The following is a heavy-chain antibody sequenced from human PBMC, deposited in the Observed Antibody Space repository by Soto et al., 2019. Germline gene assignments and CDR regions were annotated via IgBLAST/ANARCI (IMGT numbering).Heavy chain of an antibody. Sequence: SETLSLTCAVYGGSFSGYYWSWIRQPPGKGLEWIGEINHSGSTNYNPSLKSRVTISVDTSKNQFSLKLSSVTAADTAVYYCAGAMIVVVIGARWFDPWGQGTLVTVSS. CDR2: INHSGST. CDR1: GGSFSGYY. D-gene: IGHD3-22*01. V-gene: IGHV4-34*01. CDR3: AGAMIVVVIGARWFDP. J-gene: IGHJ5*02.